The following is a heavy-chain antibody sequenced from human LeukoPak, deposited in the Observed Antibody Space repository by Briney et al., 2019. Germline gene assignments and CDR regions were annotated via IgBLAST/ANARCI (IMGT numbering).Heavy chain of an antibody. CDR1: GYSFTNYG. CDR2: ISAYNSDI. J-gene: IGHJ4*02. V-gene: IGHV1-18*01. D-gene: IGHD4-17*01. CDR3: TRPGERHLRYYFDY. Sequence: ASVKVSCNGAGYSFTNYGISWIRQAPGPGLELMGWISAYNSDIKYAHKLQGRVTMTTDTSTSTAYLELRSLTSDDTAVYDCTRPGERHLRYYFDYWGQGTLVTVSS.